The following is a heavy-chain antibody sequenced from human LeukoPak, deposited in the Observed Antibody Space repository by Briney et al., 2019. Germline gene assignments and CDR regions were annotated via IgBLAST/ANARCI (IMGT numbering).Heavy chain of an antibody. D-gene: IGHD3-22*01. J-gene: IGHJ4*02. CDR3: ARNYYDSSGAPFFDY. Sequence: PSETLSLTCTVSGGSVSPYYWSWIRQPPGKGLEWLGYIYYSGSTNYNPSLKSRVTFSVDTSKNQFSLKLRSVTAADTAVYYCARNYYDSSGAPFFDYWGQGTRVTVSS. CDR1: GGSVSPYY. V-gene: IGHV4-59*02. CDR2: IYYSGST.